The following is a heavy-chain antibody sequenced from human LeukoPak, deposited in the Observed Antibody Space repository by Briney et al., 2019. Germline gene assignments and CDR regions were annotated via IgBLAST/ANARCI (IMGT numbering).Heavy chain of an antibody. CDR3: AKDAWGEGDGFNNFDY. Sequence: PGGSLRLSCAASGFTVINYAMAWVRQAPGKGLEWVSAINGGNDATNYANSVKGRFTISRDNSKNTLYLQMNSLRAEDTAVYYCAKDAWGEGDGFNNFDYWGQGTLVTVSS. CDR1: GFTVINYA. CDR2: INGGNDAT. D-gene: IGHD5-24*01. J-gene: IGHJ4*02. V-gene: IGHV3-23*01.